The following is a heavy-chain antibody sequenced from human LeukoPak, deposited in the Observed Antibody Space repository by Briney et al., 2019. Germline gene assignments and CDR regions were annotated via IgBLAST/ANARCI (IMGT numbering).Heavy chain of an antibody. CDR3: ARETKVDTAMVKYYYGMDV. Sequence: SETLSLTCTVSGYSISSGYYWGWIRQPPGKGLEWIGSIYYSGSTYYNPSLKSRVTISVDTSKNQFSLKLSSVTAADTAVYYCARETKVDTAMVKYYYGMDVWGQGTTVTVSS. J-gene: IGHJ6*02. V-gene: IGHV4-38-2*02. CDR2: IYYSGST. D-gene: IGHD5-18*01. CDR1: GYSISSGYY.